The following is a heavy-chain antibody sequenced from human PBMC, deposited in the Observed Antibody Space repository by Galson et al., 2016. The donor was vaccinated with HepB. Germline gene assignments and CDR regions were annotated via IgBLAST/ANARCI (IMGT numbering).Heavy chain of an antibody. CDR3: AKDDDDYNDAFDI. J-gene: IGHJ3*02. CDR2: ISGSGVGT. Sequence: SQSLSCAASGFTFSNARMGWVRQAPGKGLEWVSAISGSGVGTYDAASVKGRFTISRDNSKNTLYLQMNSLRAEDTAVYYCAKDDDDYNDAFDIWGQGTMVTVSS. CDR1: GFTFSNAR. V-gene: IGHV3-23*01. D-gene: IGHD5-24*01.